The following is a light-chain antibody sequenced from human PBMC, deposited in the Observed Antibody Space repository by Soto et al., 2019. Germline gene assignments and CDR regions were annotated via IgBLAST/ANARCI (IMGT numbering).Light chain of an antibody. CDR1: SSDVGGYNY. V-gene: IGLV2-14*01. J-gene: IGLJ3*02. CDR2: EVS. Sequence: QSALTQPASVSGSPGQSITISCTGTSSDVGGYNYVSWYQQHPGKAPKLMIYEVSNRPSGVSNRFSGYKSGNTASLTISGRQAEDEADYYCNSYTSSSTLVFGGGTQVTVL. CDR3: NSYTSSSTLV.